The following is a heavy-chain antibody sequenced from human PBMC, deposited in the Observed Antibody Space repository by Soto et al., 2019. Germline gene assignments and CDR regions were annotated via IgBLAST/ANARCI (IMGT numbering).Heavy chain of an antibody. Sequence: QITLKESGPTLVKPTQTLTLTCTFSWFSLTTGGVGVVWIRHPPGKALEWLAVIYWDDDKRYRPSLKSRLTISKDTSKNQVVLTMTNMDHVDTATYVCAHSPFFGDKLDYWGKGTQVTVSS. D-gene: IGHD2-21*01. CDR3: AHSPFFGDKLDY. CDR2: IYWDDDK. J-gene: IGHJ4*02. CDR1: WFSLTTGGVG. V-gene: IGHV2-5*02.